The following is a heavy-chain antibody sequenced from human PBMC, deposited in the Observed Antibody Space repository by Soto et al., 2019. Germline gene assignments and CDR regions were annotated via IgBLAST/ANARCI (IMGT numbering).Heavy chain of an antibody. V-gene: IGHV3-30-3*01. J-gene: IGHJ6*02. CDR2: ISYDGSSK. CDR1: GFTFNTYA. Sequence: QVHLVDSGGGVVQPGRSLRLSCAASGFTFNTYAMHWVRLAPGKGLEWVALISYDGSSKTYADSVKGRFTVSRDNSRNTMSVQMNSLTPEDTAVYHCVRGHHTGYYHYGMDAWGQGTAVTVPS. CDR3: VRGHHTGYYHYGMDA. D-gene: IGHD3-10*01.